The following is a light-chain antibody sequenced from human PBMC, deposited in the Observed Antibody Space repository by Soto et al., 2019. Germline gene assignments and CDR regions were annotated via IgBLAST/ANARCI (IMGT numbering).Light chain of an antibody. CDR3: QQHNSYWT. CDR2: DAS. Sequence: DIRMSQGRATLSASVGYRVISTFRSSQSISSWLAWYQQKPGKAPKLLIDDASSLESGVASRFSGSGSGTEFTLTISSLQPDYFATYCRQQHNSYWTFGQGTKVDIK. V-gene: IGKV1-5*01. J-gene: IGKJ1*01. CDR1: QSISSW.